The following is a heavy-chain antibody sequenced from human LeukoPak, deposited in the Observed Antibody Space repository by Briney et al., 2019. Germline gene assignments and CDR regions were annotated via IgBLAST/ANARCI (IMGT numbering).Heavy chain of an antibody. CDR2: ISGSGGST. Sequence: GGTLRLSCAASELTFSSYAMNWVRQAPGKGLEWVSGISGSGGSTYYADSVKGRFTISRDNSKNTLYLQMNSLKAEDTAVYYRAKPARTDYADYWGRGTLVTVSS. V-gene: IGHV3-23*01. CDR1: ELTFSSYA. CDR3: AKPARTDYADY. D-gene: IGHD1-14*01. J-gene: IGHJ4*02.